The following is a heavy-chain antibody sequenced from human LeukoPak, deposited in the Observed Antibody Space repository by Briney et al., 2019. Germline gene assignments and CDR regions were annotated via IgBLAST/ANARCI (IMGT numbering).Heavy chain of an antibody. Sequence: ASETLSLTCAVYGGSFSGYYWSWIRQPPGKGLEWIGEINHSGSTNYNPSLKSRVTISVDTSKNQFSLKLSSVTAADPAVYYCARSVHKIEMAAIWHAFDIWGQGTMVTVSS. CDR3: ARSVHKIEMAAIWHAFDI. D-gene: IGHD1-1*01. J-gene: IGHJ3*02. CDR1: GGSFSGYY. CDR2: INHSGST. V-gene: IGHV4-34*01.